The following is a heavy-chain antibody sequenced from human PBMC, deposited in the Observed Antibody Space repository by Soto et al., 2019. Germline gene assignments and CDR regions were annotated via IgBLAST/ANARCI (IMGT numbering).Heavy chain of an antibody. V-gene: IGHV1-18*01. CDR3: AREGSRPHYYYGMDL. J-gene: IGHJ6*02. CDR2: ISAYNGNT. CDR1: GYTFTSYG. D-gene: IGHD1-26*01. Sequence: QVQLVQSGAEVKKPGASVMVSCKASGYTFTSYGFSWVRQAPGQGLEWMGWISAYNGNTNYAQKLQGRATMTTDTYTSTAYMELRSLRSDDTAVYYCAREGSRPHYYYGMDLWGQGTTVTVSS.